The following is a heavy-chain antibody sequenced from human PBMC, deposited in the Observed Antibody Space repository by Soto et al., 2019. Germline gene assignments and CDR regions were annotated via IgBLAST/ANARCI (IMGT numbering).Heavy chain of an antibody. CDR2: IYYSGST. Sequence: SETLSLTCTVPGGSISSGGYYWSWIRQHPGKGLEWIGYIYYSGSTYYNPSLKSRVTISVDTSKNQFSLKLSSVTAADTAVYYCARDARIAAANAIWFDPWGQGTLVTVSS. CDR1: GGSISSGGYY. V-gene: IGHV4-31*03. J-gene: IGHJ5*02. D-gene: IGHD6-13*01. CDR3: ARDARIAAANAIWFDP.